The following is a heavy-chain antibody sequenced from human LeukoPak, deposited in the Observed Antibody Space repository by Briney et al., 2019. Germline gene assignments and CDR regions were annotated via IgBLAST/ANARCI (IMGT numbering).Heavy chain of an antibody. V-gene: IGHV4-39*01. Sequence: SETLSLTCTVSGGSISSTSWYWGWIRQPPGKGLEWIGSIYYSGSTNYNPSLKSRVTMSVDTSKNQFSLKLSSVTAADTAVYYCARPDYDSSGSYYDNWFVPWGQGTLVTVSS. CDR1: GGSISSTSWY. CDR2: IYYSGST. CDR3: ARPDYDSSGSYYDNWFVP. D-gene: IGHD3-22*01. J-gene: IGHJ5*02.